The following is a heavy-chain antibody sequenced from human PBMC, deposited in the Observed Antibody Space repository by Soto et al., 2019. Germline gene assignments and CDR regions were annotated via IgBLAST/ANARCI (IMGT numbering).Heavy chain of an antibody. CDR2: IIPIFGTA. D-gene: IGHD2-15*01. Sequence: QVQLVQSGAEVKKPGSSVKVSCKASGGTFSSYAISWVRQAPGQGLEWMGGIIPIFGTANYAQKFQGGVTXPXAXSXXTASMELSSLRSEDTAVYYCARHPGGSGYYSGMDVWGQGTTVTVSS. CDR3: ARHPGGSGYYSGMDV. CDR1: GGTFSSYA. J-gene: IGHJ6*02. V-gene: IGHV1-69*05.